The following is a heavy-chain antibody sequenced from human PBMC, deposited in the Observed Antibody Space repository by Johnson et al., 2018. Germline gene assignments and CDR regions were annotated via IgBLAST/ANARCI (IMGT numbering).Heavy chain of an antibody. J-gene: IGHJ6*02. CDR1: GFTFSSYA. CDR2: ISSDGSNN. Sequence: QVQLQESGGGLVQPGGSLRLSCAASGFTFSSYAMHWVRQAPGKGLEWVAVISSDGSNNYYADSLKGRFTISRDHAKNTLYLQRNSRSAEDTALYYFARTVDTYFYYRMDVWGQGTTVT. V-gene: IGHV3-30-3*01. D-gene: IGHD4-23*01. CDR3: ARTVDTYFYYRMDV.